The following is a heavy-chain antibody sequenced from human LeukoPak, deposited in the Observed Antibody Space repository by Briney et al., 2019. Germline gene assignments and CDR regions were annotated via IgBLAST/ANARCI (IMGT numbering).Heavy chain of an antibody. CDR3: ARLVRGYYDSSGYPDY. J-gene: IGHJ4*02. CDR1: GGSISSSSYY. Sequence: SETLSLTCTASGGSISSSSYYWGWIRQPPGKGLEWIGSIYYSGSTYYNPSLKSRVTISVDTSKNQFSLKLSSVTAADTAVYYCARLVRGYYDSSGYPDYWGQGTLVTVSS. CDR2: IYYSGST. D-gene: IGHD3-22*01. V-gene: IGHV4-39*01.